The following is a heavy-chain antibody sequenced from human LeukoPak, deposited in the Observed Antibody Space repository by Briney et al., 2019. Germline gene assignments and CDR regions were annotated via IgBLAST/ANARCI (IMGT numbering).Heavy chain of an antibody. CDR1: GFTFGTYW. CDR2: INGDGSEK. J-gene: IGHJ4*02. Sequence: PGGSLRLSCAASGFTFGTYWMSWVRQAPGKGLEWVANINGDGSEKYFAGSVKGRFTISRDNARDSLFLQMNSLGAEDTAVYYCARARYCSSGNCYKDYWGQGSLVTVSS. D-gene: IGHD2-15*01. V-gene: IGHV3-7*01. CDR3: ARARYCSSGNCYKDY.